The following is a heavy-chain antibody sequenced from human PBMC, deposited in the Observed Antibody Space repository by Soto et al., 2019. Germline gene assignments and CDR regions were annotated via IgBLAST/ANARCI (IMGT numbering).Heavy chain of an antibody. V-gene: IGHV4-59*01. J-gene: IGHJ5*02. CDR1: GGSISSYY. CDR2: IYYSGGT. D-gene: IGHD2-2*02. CDR3: ARGPPVPAAIDDWFDP. Sequence: SETLSLTCTVSGGSISSYYWSWIRQPPGKGLEWIGYIYYSGGTNYNPSLKSRVTISVDTSKNQFSLKLSSVTAADTAVYYCARGPPVPAAIDDWFDPWGQGTLVTVSS.